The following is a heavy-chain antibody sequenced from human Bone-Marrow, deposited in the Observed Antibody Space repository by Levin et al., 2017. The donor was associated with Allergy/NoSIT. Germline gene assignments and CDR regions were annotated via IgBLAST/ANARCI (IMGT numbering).Heavy chain of an antibody. CDR3: VKDRGSVTTVPYYYDY. Sequence: GESLKISCSASGFTFSDYALHWVRQAPGKGLEYVSAISSDGGSTYYADSVKGRFSISRDNSKNTLYLQMSSLRAEDTAVYSCVKDRGSVTTVPYYYDYWGQGTLVTVSS. D-gene: IGHD3-10*01. V-gene: IGHV3-64D*08. CDR2: ISSDGGST. J-gene: IGHJ4*02. CDR1: GFTFSDYA.